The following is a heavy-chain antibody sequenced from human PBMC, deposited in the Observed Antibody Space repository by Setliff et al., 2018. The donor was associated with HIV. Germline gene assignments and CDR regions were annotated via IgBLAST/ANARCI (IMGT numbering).Heavy chain of an antibody. V-gene: IGHV3-7*05. Sequence: PGGSLRLSCAASVFTFNNYGMNWVRQAPGKGLEWVANIKEDGSEKYYVDSVKGRFTISRDNAENSLYLQMNSLTAEDTAVYYCARVRIAVAGAGGWFDPWGQGTLVTVSS. D-gene: IGHD6-19*01. CDR1: VFTFNNYG. CDR2: IKEDGSEK. CDR3: ARVRIAVAGAGGWFDP. J-gene: IGHJ5*02.